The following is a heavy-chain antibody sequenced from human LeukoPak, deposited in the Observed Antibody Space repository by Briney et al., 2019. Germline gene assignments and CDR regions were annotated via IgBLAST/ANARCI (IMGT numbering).Heavy chain of an antibody. J-gene: IGHJ4*02. CDR2: ISAYNGNT. V-gene: IGHV1-18*01. Sequence: ASVKVSCKASGYTFTSCAISWVRQAPGQGLEWMGWISAYNGNTNYAQKLQGRVTMTTDTSTSTAYMELRSLRSDDTAVYYCARAPRAVAGSSNFDYWGQGTLVTVSS. CDR3: ARAPRAVAGSSNFDY. CDR1: GYTFTSCA. D-gene: IGHD6-19*01.